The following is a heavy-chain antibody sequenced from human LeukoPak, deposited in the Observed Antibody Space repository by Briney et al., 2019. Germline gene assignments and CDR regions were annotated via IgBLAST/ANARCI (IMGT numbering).Heavy chain of an antibody. CDR1: GGSISSSSYY. D-gene: IGHD3-10*01. V-gene: IGHV4-39*01. CDR3: ARRGGSGSYYIHY. J-gene: IGHJ4*02. Sequence: SETLSLTCTVSGGSISSSSYYWGWIRQPPGQGLEWIGSIYYSGSTYYNPSLKSRVTISVDTSKNQFSLKLNSVTAADTAVYYCARRGGSGSYYIHYWGQGTLVTVSS. CDR2: IYYSGST.